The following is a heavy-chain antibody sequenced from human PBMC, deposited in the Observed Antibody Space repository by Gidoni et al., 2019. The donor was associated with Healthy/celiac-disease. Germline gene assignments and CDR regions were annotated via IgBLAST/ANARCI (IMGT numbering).Heavy chain of an antibody. V-gene: IGHV4-34*01. D-gene: IGHD3-10*01. Sequence: VQLQQWGAGLLKPSETLSLTCAVYGGSFSGYYWSWIRQPPGKGLEWIGEINNSGSTNYNPSLKSRVTISVDTSKNQFSLQLSSVTAADTAVYYCARGLGRYYGSGSYFDYWGQGTLVTVSS. CDR2: INNSGST. J-gene: IGHJ4*02. CDR3: ARGLGRYYGSGSYFDY. CDR1: GGSFSGYY.